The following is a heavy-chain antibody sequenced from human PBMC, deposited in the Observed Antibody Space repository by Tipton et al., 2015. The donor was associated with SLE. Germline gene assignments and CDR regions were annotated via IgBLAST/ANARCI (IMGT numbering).Heavy chain of an antibody. CDR3: ARGTYGSGNTKLDD. CDR1: GGSISSGSYY. V-gene: IGHV4-61*02. D-gene: IGHD3-10*01. CDR2: IYTSGST. Sequence: TLSLTCTVSGGSISSGSYYWSWIRQPAGKGLEWIGRIYTSGSTNYNPSLKSRVTISVDTSKNQFSLKLTSVTSADTAVYYCARGTYGSGNTKLDDWGRGTLVTVSS. J-gene: IGHJ4*02.